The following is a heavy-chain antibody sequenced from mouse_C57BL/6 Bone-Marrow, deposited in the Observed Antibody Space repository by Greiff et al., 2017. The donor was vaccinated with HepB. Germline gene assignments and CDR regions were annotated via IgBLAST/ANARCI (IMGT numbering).Heavy chain of an antibody. CDR3: ARTLYYGNPFAY. Sequence: VQLQESGSELRSPGSSVKLSCKDFDSEVFPIAYMSWVRQKPGHGFEWIGGILPSIGRTIYGEKFEDKATLDADTLSNTAYLELNSLTSEDSAIYYCARTLYYGNPFAYWGQGTLVTVSA. D-gene: IGHD2-1*01. CDR1: DSEVFPIAY. V-gene: IGHV15-2*01. J-gene: IGHJ3*01. CDR2: ILPSIGRT.